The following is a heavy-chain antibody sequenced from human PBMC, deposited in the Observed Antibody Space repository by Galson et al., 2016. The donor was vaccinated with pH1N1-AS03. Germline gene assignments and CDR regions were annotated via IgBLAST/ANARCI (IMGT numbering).Heavy chain of an antibody. CDR1: GFTVSSSH. CDR3: VRDFRWGGNSGY. D-gene: IGHD4-23*01. Sequence: SLRLSCAASGFTVSSSHMNWVRQAPGKGLEWVSIIYSGGTTYYADSVKGRFIVSIDNSKNTLYLQMNSLRAEDTAVYYCVRDFRWGGNSGYWGQGTLVTVSS. CDR2: IYSGGTT. J-gene: IGHJ4*02. V-gene: IGHV3-66*01.